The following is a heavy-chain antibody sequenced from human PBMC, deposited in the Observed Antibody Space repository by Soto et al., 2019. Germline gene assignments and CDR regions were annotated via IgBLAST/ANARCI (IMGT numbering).Heavy chain of an antibody. CDR3: VRTSLVVAAATREDY. J-gene: IGHJ4*02. CDR1: GFTFSSYW. V-gene: IGHV3-74*01. Sequence: GSLRLSCAASGFTFSSYWMHWVRQAPGKGLVWVSRINSDGSSTSYAGSVKGRFTISRDNAKHTLYLQMNSLRAEDTAVYYCVRTSLVVAAATREDYWGQGTLVTVSS. D-gene: IGHD2-15*01. CDR2: INSDGSST.